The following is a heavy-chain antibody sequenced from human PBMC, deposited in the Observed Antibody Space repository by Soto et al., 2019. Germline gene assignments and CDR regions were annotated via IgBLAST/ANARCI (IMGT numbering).Heavy chain of an antibody. J-gene: IGHJ4*02. CDR3: AHRVLRTVFGLVTTTAIYFDF. Sequence: QITLNESGPTPVKPRQTLTLTCTFSGFSLTTSGVGVGWIRQSPGKAPEWLALIYWDDDKRYSPSLKSRPTITKDPSKNQVVLTMADLDPADTATYYCAHRVLRTVFGLVTTTAIYFDFWGQGTPVAVSS. CDR2: IYWDDDK. CDR1: GFSLTTSGVG. D-gene: IGHD3-3*01. V-gene: IGHV2-5*02.